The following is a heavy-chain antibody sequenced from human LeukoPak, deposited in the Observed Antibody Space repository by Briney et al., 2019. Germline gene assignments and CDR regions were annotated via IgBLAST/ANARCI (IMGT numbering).Heavy chain of an antibody. J-gene: IGHJ4*02. CDR3: ARLRQRGYGSGSFSRFMDY. D-gene: IGHD3-10*01. V-gene: IGHV4-39*07. CDR1: GGSISTSSYY. Sequence: SETLSLTCTVSGGSISTSSYYWGWVRQPPGKGLEWIGNIFYSGSTYYSPSLKSRVTISLDTSRNQFSLKLNSVTAADTAVYYCARLRQRGYGSGSFSRFMDYWGQGTLVTVSS. CDR2: IFYSGST.